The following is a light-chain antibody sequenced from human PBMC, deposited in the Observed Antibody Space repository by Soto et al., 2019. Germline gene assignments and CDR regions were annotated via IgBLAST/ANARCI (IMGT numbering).Light chain of an antibody. J-gene: IGKJ1*01. V-gene: IGKV3-20*01. Sequence: EIVLTQSPGTLSLSPGERATLSCRASQSVSSYLAWYQQKPGQAPRLLIYGASTRATGIPDRFSGSGFGTDFTLTISRLEPEDFAVYYCQQYGNSLWTFGQGTKVDIK. CDR3: QQYGNSLWT. CDR2: GAS. CDR1: QSVSSY.